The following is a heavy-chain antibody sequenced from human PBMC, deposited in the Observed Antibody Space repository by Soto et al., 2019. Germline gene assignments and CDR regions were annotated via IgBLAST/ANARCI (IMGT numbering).Heavy chain of an antibody. V-gene: IGHV3-23*01. CDR2: ISGSGGST. J-gene: IGHJ6*02. CDR3: AKRDYYDSSGYLYYYYGMDV. D-gene: IGHD3-22*01. CDR1: GFTVSSYA. Sequence: HGGSLRICCAASGFTVSSYAMSWVRQDPGKGLEWVSAISGSGGSTYYADSVKGRFTISRDNSKNTLYLQMNSLRAEDTAVYYCAKRDYYDSSGYLYYYYGMDVWGQGTTVTVSS.